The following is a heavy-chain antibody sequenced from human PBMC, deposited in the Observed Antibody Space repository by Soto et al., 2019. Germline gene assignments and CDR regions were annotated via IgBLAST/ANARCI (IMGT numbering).Heavy chain of an antibody. CDR3: ARVHYDFWSGYYLPGFDP. V-gene: IGHV1-69*01. J-gene: IGHJ5*02. CDR2: IIPIFGTA. Sequence: QVQLVQSGAEVKKPGSSVKVSCKASGGTFSSYAISWVRQAPGQGLEWMGGIIPIFGTASYAQKFQGRVTITADDSTSTAYMELSSMRSEDTAVYYCARVHYDFWSGYYLPGFDPWGQGTLVTVSS. D-gene: IGHD3-3*01. CDR1: GGTFSSYA.